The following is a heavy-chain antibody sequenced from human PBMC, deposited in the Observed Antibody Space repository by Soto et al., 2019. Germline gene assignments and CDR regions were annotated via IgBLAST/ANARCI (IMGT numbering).Heavy chain of an antibody. V-gene: IGHV3-20*04. CDR2: INRDGGST. Sequence: GGSLRLSCAASGFPFDDYGMSWVRQAPGKGLEWASGINRDGGSTGYADSVKGRFTISRDNAKNSLYLQMNSLRAEDTAFYYCARAPGYYGDFFDFWGQGTLVTVSS. D-gene: IGHD4-17*01. CDR1: GFPFDDYG. CDR3: ARAPGYYGDFFDF. J-gene: IGHJ4*02.